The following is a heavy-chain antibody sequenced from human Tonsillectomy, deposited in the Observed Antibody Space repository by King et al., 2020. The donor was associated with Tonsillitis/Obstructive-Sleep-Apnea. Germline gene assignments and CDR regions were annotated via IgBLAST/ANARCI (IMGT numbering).Heavy chain of an antibody. Sequence: VQLVESGGGVAQPGRSLRLSCAASGFTFSTYAMHWVRQAPGKGLEWVATITYDGSNKFFSDSVKGRFTISRDNSKNTLYLQMNSLRHDDTAVYTCARGDTVGAAPDDWGQGTRVTVSS. D-gene: IGHD5-12*01. CDR3: ARGDTVGAAPDD. CDR2: ITYDGSNK. J-gene: IGHJ4*02. CDR1: GFTFSTYA. V-gene: IGHV3-30*04.